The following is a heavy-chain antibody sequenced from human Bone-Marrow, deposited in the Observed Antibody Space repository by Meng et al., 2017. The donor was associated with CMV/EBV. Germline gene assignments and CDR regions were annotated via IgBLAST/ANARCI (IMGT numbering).Heavy chain of an antibody. V-gene: IGHV1-69*05. Sequence: SVKVSCKASGAPLSSYTISWVRQAPGQGLEWMGGIMPIFGTPNYAQKFQGRVTITTDESASTVYMELSSLRSEDTAVYYCARGNFGNSSNYYYYGMDVWGQGTTVTVSS. CDR2: IMPIFGTP. CDR3: ARGNFGNSSNYYYYGMDV. J-gene: IGHJ6*02. D-gene: IGHD4-23*01. CDR1: GAPLSSYT.